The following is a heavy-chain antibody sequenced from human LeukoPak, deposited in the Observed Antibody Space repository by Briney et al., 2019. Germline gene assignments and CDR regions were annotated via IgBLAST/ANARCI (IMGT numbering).Heavy chain of an antibody. CDR3: ATRVVRGVINW. Sequence: PSETLSLTCAVYGGSFSGYYWSWIRQPPGKGLEWIGEINHSGSTNYNPSLKSRVTISVDTSKYQFSLKLSSVTAADTAVYYCATRVVRGVINWWGQGTLVTVSS. CDR1: GGSFSGYY. J-gene: IGHJ4*02. V-gene: IGHV4-34*01. D-gene: IGHD3-10*01. CDR2: INHSGST.